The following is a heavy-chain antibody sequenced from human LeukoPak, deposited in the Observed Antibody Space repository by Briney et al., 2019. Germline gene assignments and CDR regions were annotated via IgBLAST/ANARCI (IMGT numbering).Heavy chain of an antibody. CDR2: IYYSGST. CDR3: ARGTRYCTNTSCYKTAMDV. CDR1: GGSLSSDDYY. D-gene: IGHD2-2*02. V-gene: IGHV4-30-4*01. Sequence: SETLSLTCTVSGGSLSSDDYYWSWIRQPPEKGLEWIRYIYYSGSTYYNASLRSRITISVDTSKNQFSLKLSSVTAADTAVYFCARGTRYCTNTSCYKTAMDVWGQGTTVTVSS. J-gene: IGHJ6*02.